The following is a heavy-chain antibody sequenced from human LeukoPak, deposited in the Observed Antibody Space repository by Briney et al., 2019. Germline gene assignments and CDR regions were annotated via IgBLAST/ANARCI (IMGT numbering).Heavy chain of an antibody. CDR2: IWNDGSNK. Sequence: GGSLRLSCAASGFTFSSYGMHWVRQAPGKGLEWVAVIWNDGSNKYYADSVKGRFTISRDNSKNTLYLQMNSLRAEDTAVYYCARDRAVAGPSHDAFDIWGQGTMVTVSS. CDR3: ARDRAVAGPSHDAFDI. CDR1: GFTFSSYG. D-gene: IGHD6-19*01. V-gene: IGHV3-33*01. J-gene: IGHJ3*02.